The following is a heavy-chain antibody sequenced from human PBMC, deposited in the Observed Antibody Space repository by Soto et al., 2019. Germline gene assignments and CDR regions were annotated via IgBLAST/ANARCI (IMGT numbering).Heavy chain of an antibody. D-gene: IGHD2-21*02. J-gene: IGHJ4*02. Sequence: EVHLLESGGGLVQPGGSLRLSCAASGFTFNYHGMAWVRQAPGKGLEWVSTIDASGDNTHYADSMKGRVTISRDNSKNTLFLLMNSLRSEDMAVYYCAKDSGGDWDTLFDYWGQGILVTVSS. V-gene: IGHV3-23*01. CDR1: GFTFNYHG. CDR2: IDASGDNT. CDR3: AKDSGGDWDTLFDY.